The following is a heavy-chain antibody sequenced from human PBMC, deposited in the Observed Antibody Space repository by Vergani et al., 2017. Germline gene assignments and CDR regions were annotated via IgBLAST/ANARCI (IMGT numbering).Heavy chain of an antibody. CDR3: ARDRWDHGEMVTSFLGLDV. CDR1: GGTFSSYA. Sequence: QVQLVQSGAEVKKPGSSVKVSCKASGGTFSSYAISWVRQAPGQGLEWMGRIIPIFGTANYAQKFQGRVTITADESTSTAYMELSSLRSEDTAVYYCARDRWDHGEMVTSFLGLDVWGKGTTVTVSS. CDR2: IIPIFGTA. J-gene: IGHJ6*04. D-gene: IGHD4-17*01. V-gene: IGHV1-69*18.